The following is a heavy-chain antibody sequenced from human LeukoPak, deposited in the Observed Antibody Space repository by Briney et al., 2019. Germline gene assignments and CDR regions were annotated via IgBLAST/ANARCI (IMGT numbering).Heavy chain of an antibody. J-gene: IGHJ5*02. D-gene: IGHD3-3*01. CDR1: GFIFNDFW. Sequence: GGSLRLSCTASGFIFNDFWMSWVRQAPGKGLEWVSVIYSGDSTYYADSVKGRFTISRDNSKNTLYLQMNSLRAEDTAVYYCARSGAFWSKGWFDPWGQGTLVTVSS. CDR3: ARSGAFWSKGWFDP. CDR2: IYSGDST. V-gene: IGHV3-53*01.